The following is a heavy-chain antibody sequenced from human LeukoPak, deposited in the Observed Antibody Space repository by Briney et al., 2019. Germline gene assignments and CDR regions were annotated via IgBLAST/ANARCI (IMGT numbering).Heavy chain of an antibody. J-gene: IGHJ4*02. Sequence: TGGSLRLSCVASGFNFSKNDMHWVRQTTERGLEWVSAIGVGGDTYYADPVKGRFTISRENGKNSVYLQMNSLRAGDTAVYFCAKAFDYNGLRGEGGSFDCWGQGGLVTVSS. CDR1: GFNFSKND. V-gene: IGHV3-13*01. CDR3: AKAFDYNGLRGEGGSFDC. CDR2: IGVGGDT. D-gene: IGHD4-11*01.